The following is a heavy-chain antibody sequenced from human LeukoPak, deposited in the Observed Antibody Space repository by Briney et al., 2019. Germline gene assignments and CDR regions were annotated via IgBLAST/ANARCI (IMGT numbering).Heavy chain of an antibody. V-gene: IGHV3-7*01. CDR1: GFTFSSYG. D-gene: IGHD1-26*01. CDR2: MNQDGSEK. CDR3: ARGGELLRPADY. Sequence: GGSLRLSCAASGFTFSSYGMHWVRQAPGKGLEWVANMNQDGSEKYYVDSVKGRFTISRDNAKNSLYLQMNNLRAEDTAVYYCARGGELLRPADYWGQGTLVTVSS. J-gene: IGHJ4*02.